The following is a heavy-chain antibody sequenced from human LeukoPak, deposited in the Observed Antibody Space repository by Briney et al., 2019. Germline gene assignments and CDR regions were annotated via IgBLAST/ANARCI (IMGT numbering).Heavy chain of an antibody. CDR1: GFTFSSYA. CDR2: ISYDGSNK. Sequence: GGSLRLSCAASGFTFSSYAMPWVRQAPGKGLEWVAVISYDGSNKYYADSVKGRFTISRDNSKNTLYLQMNSLRAEDTAVYYCARDQEWLVRKGYYFDYWGQGTLVTVSS. CDR3: ARDQEWLVRKGYYFDY. J-gene: IGHJ4*02. D-gene: IGHD6-19*01. V-gene: IGHV3-30-3*01.